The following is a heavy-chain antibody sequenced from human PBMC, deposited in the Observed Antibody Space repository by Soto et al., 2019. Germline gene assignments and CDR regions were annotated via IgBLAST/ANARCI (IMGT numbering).Heavy chain of an antibody. CDR3: AKDSKPDGIWTFDL. CDR1: GCTFSTYT. J-gene: IGHJ4*02. Sequence: GGSMSLSCASSGCTFSTYTMNLVRQAPGKGLEWVAGIFPGGSTYYANSVKGRFTISRDHSQSSVFLQMSSLRDEDTAVYYCAKDSKPDGIWTFDLWGQGTLVTVSS. V-gene: IGHV3-23*03. CDR2: IFPGGST. D-gene: IGHD3-9*01.